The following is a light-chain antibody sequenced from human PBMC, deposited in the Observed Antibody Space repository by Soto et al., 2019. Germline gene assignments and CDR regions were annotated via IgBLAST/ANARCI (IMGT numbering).Light chain of an antibody. CDR3: QQYGNSPWT. CDR2: GAS. V-gene: IGKV3-20*01. Sequence: EIVLTQSPGTLSLSPGERVTLPCRASQSVSSNYLAWYQQKPGQAPRLLISGASNRASGIPDRFSGSGSGTDFTLTISRLQPEDFAVYHCQQYGNSPWTFGQGTKVDIK. J-gene: IGKJ1*01. CDR1: QSVSSNY.